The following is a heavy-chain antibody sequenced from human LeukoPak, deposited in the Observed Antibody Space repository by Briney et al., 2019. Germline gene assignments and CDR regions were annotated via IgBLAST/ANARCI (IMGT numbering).Heavy chain of an antibody. CDR3: ARDRGGDCSSTSCYYYYGMDV. J-gene: IGHJ6*02. V-gene: IGHV4-4*07. Sequence: SETLSLTCTVSGGSISSYYWSWIRQPAGKGLEWIARIYSSGSTYYNPSPKSRVTISVDTSKNQFSLKLSSVTAADTAVYYCARDRGGDCSSTSCYYYYGMDVWGQGTTVTVSS. CDR1: GGSISSYY. D-gene: IGHD2-2*01. CDR2: IYSSGST.